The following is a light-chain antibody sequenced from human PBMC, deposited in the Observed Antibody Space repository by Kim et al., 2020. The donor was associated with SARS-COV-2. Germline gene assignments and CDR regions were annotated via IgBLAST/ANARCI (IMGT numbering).Light chain of an antibody. CDR3: MIWHSSTWV. CDR1: SGINVATYS. V-gene: IGLV5-45*03. J-gene: IGLJ3*02. CDR2: YKSDSDK. Sequence: QPVLTQPSSLSASPGASASLTCTLRSGINVATYSIYWYQQKPGSPPQYLLTYKSDSDKQQGSGVPSRFSGSKDASANAGILFISGLQSEDEAVYYCMIWHSSTWVFGGGTQLTVL.